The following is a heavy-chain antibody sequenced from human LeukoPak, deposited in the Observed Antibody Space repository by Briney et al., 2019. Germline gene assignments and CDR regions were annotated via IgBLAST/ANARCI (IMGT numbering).Heavy chain of an antibody. D-gene: IGHD2-2*01. CDR3: ARDRSYYCSSTSCYAGFFDY. CDR2: IKQDGSEK. J-gene: IGHJ4*02. V-gene: IGHV3-7*01. CDR1: GFTVSSNY. Sequence: GGSLRLSCAASGFTVSSNYMSWVRQAPGKGLEWVANIKQDGSEKYYVDSVRGRFTISRDNAKNSLYLQMNSLRAEDTAVYYCARDRSYYCSSTSCYAGFFDYWGQGTLVTVSS.